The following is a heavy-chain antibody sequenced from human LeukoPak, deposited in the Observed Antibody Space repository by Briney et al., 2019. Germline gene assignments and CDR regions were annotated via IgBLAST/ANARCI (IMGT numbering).Heavy chain of an antibody. CDR3: ARLAIRSTWYFDL. D-gene: IGHD3-10*01. J-gene: IGHJ2*01. V-gene: IGHV4-4*09. Sequence: PSETLSPTCTVSGASISSYYWSWIRQPPGKGLEWIGLMYPSGSTTYNPSLKSRVSISVNTSKNQVSLTVSSVAAADTAMYYCARLAIRSTWYFDLWGRGTLVSVSS. CDR1: GASISSYY. CDR2: MYPSGST.